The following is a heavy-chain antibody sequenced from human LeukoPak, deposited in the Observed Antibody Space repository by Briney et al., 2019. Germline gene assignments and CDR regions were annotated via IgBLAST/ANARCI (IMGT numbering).Heavy chain of an antibody. J-gene: IGHJ4*02. CDR1: GFIFSTYG. Sequence: GGSLRLSCTASGFIFSTYGMHWVRQAPGKGLEWVAVVSYDGSNKYYADSVKGRFTISRDNSKNTLYLQMNNLRAEDTAVYYCAKVTPHRSADYDILTANYFDYWGQGTLVTVSS. CDR2: VSYDGSNK. V-gene: IGHV3-30*18. D-gene: IGHD3-9*01. CDR3: AKVTPHRSADYDILTANYFDY.